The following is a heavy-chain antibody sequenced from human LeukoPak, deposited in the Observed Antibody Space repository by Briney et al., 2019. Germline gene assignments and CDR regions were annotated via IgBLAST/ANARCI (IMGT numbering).Heavy chain of an antibody. Sequence: PGWSLSLSWLFSVFTLSRHAMGWFRPAPAMGGKWVSAISGSGGSTYYVDSVKGRFSISGDNSKNTPYLQMNSLRAEDTAVYDCAKNEEFVIARASLDYWGQGPLVTVSS. D-gene: IGHD2/OR15-2a*01. J-gene: IGHJ4*02. V-gene: IGHV3-23*01. CDR1: VFTLSRHA. CDR3: AKNEEFVIARASLDY. CDR2: ISGSGGST.